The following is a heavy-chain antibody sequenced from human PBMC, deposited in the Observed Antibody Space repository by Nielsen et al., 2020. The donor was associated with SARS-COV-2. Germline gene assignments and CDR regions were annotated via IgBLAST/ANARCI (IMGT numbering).Heavy chain of an antibody. Sequence: GGSLRLSCAASGFTFSSYAMSWVRQAPGKGLEWVSAISGSGGSTYYADSVKGRSTISRDNSKNTLYLQMNSLRAEDTAVYYCAKHFTMVRGRIDYWGQGTLVTVSS. CDR2: ISGSGGST. CDR1: GFTFSSYA. J-gene: IGHJ4*02. D-gene: IGHD3-10*01. V-gene: IGHV3-23*01. CDR3: AKHFTMVRGRIDY.